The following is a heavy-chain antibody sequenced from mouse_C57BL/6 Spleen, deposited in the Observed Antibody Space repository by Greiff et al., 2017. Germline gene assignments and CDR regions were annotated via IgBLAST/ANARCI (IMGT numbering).Heavy chain of an antibody. CDR3: ARHLLWGTMDY. Sequence: EVLLVESGGGLVKPGGSLKLSCAASGFTFSDYGMHWVRQAPEKGLEWVAYIRSGSSTIYYADTVKGRFTISRDNAKNTLFLQMTSLRSEDTAMYYCARHLLWGTMDYWGQGTSVTVSS. V-gene: IGHV5-17*01. J-gene: IGHJ4*01. D-gene: IGHD2-1*01. CDR1: GFTFSDYG. CDR2: IRSGSSTI.